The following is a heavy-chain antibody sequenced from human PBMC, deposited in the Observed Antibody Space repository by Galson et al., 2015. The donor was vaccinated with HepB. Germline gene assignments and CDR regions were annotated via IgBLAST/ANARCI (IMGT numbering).Heavy chain of an antibody. J-gene: IGHJ4*02. CDR1: GFTFSSHT. CDR2: ISGSADGT. D-gene: IGHD6-19*01. Sequence: SLRLSCAASGFTFSSHTMSWVRQAPEKGLEWVSAISGSADGTYYADSVKGRFTISRDNSKNTLYLQINSLRADDTAVYYCAKMYTSGWYKDSLDHWGQGTLVTVSS. V-gene: IGHV3-23*01. CDR3: AKMYTSGWYKDSLDH.